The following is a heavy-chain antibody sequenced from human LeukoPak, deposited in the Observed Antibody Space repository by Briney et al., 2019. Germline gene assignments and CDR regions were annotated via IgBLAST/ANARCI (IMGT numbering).Heavy chain of an antibody. V-gene: IGHV3-7*01. CDR3: ARDYDILTGYCRMDV. CDR2: IKQDGSEK. J-gene: IGHJ6*02. D-gene: IGHD3-9*01. Sequence: GRSLRLSCAASGFTFSSYWMSWVRRAPGKGLEWVANIKQDGSEKYYVDSVKGRFTISRDNAKNSLYLQMNSLRAEDTAVYYCARDYDILTGYCRMDVWGQGTTVTVSS. CDR1: GFTFSSYW.